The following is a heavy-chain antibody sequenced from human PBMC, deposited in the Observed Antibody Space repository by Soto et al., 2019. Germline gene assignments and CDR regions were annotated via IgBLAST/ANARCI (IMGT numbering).Heavy chain of an antibody. CDR3: ARRTWGMDV. D-gene: IGHD2-8*01. Sequence: QVQLQESGPGLVKPSGTLSLTCAVSSGSIDTTNWWSWVRQPPGKGLEWIGEIFHSGNTYYNPSLWSRVTISVHTSKNQFSLYLRSVTAADTAVYYCARRTWGMDVWGQGTTVTVSS. V-gene: IGHV4-4*02. CDR1: SGSIDTTNW. CDR2: IFHSGNT. J-gene: IGHJ6*02.